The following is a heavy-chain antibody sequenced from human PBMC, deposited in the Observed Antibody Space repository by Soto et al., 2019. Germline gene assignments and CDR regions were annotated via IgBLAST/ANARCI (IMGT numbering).Heavy chain of an antibody. V-gene: IGHV3-74*01. Sequence: GGSLRLSCAASGFTFDYYRMHWVRQAPGKGLVWVSRVHSDGTTTTYADSVKGRFTISRDNARNTVSLQMSSLRAEDTAIYYCARGDRGGFDLWGHGTVVTVSS. CDR2: VHSDGTTT. CDR1: GFTFDYYR. CDR3: ARGDRGGFDL. J-gene: IGHJ3*01. D-gene: IGHD3-10*01.